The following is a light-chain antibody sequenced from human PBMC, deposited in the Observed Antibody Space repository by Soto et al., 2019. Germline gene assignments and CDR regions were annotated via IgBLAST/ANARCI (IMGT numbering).Light chain of an antibody. CDR1: QDISNY. CDR2: DAS. Sequence: DFQITHSPSSLSASLGYIFTITCQASQDISNYLNWYQQKPGKAPKLLIYDASNLETGVPSRFSGSGSGTDFTFTISSLQPEDIATYYCQQDDNIPLTFGGGTKVEIK. V-gene: IGKV1-33*01. CDR3: QQDDNIPLT. J-gene: IGKJ4*01.